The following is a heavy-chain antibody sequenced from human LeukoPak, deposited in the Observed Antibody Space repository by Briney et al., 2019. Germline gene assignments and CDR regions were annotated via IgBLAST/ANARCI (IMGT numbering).Heavy chain of an antibody. CDR1: GFTVSSNY. Sequence: PGGSLRLSCAASGFTVSSNYMSWVRQAPGKGLEWVSVIYSGGSTYYADSVKGRFTISRDNSKNTLYLQMNSLRAEDTAVYYCARDLDYSSGWYAFDIWGQGTMVTVSS. J-gene: IGHJ3*02. CDR3: ARDLDYSSGWYAFDI. CDR2: IYSGGST. D-gene: IGHD6-19*01. V-gene: IGHV3-66*01.